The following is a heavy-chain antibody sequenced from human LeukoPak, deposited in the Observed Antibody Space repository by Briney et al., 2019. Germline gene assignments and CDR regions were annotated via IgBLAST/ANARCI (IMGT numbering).Heavy chain of an antibody. CDR1: GYTFTSYY. Sequence: GGSLRLSCKASGYTFTSYYMHWVRQAPGQGLEWMGIINPSGGSTSYAQKFQGRVTMTRDMSTSTVYMELSSLRSEDTAVYYCARAWGNYGAYFDYWGQGTLVTVSS. V-gene: IGHV1-46*01. J-gene: IGHJ4*02. D-gene: IGHD4-17*01. CDR3: ARAWGNYGAYFDY. CDR2: INPSGGST.